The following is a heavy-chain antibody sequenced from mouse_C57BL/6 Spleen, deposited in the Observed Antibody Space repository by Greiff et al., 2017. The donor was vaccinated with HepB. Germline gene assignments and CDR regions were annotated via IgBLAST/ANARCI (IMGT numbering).Heavy chain of an antibody. CDR3: ARDEGDYYGSYYFDY. J-gene: IGHJ2*01. Sequence: EVQLVESEGGLVQPGRSMKLSCTASGFTFSDYYMAWVRQVPEKGLEWVANINYDGSSTYYLDSLKSRFIISRDNAKNILYLQMSSLKSEDTATYYCARDEGDYYGSYYFDYWGHGPTLTVSS. CDR1: GFTFSDYY. D-gene: IGHD1-1*01. V-gene: IGHV5-16*01. CDR2: INYDGSST.